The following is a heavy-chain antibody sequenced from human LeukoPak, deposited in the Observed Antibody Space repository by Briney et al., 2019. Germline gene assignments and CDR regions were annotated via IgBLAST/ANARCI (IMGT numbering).Heavy chain of an antibody. CDR3: ARGAEIVVVAATVIYNWFDP. Sequence: ASVKVSCKASGYTFTGYYMHWVRQAPGQGLEWMGWINPNSGGTNYAQTFQGRVTMTRDTSISTAYMELSRLRSDDTAVYYCARGAEIVVVAATVIYNWFDPWGQGTLVTVSS. CDR1: GYTFTGYY. CDR2: INPNSGGT. D-gene: IGHD2-15*01. V-gene: IGHV1-2*02. J-gene: IGHJ5*02.